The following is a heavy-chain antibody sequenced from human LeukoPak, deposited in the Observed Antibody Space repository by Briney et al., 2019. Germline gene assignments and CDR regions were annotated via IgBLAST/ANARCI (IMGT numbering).Heavy chain of an antibody. D-gene: IGHD3-3*01. CDR1: GFTFSNYA. CDR3: AKDKDFWSGYYRGVPYYYGMDV. J-gene: IGHJ6*02. Sequence: PGGSLRLSCAASGFTFSNYAMTWVRQAPGKGLEWVSTISHIDGDTYYADSVKGRFTISRDTPKNTLYLQMNSLRVEDTAVYYCAKDKDFWSGYYRGVPYYYGMDVWGQGTTVTVSS. CDR2: ISHIDGDT. V-gene: IGHV3-23*01.